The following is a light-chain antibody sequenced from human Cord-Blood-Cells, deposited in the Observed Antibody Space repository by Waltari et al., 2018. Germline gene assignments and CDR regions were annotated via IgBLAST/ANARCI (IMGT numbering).Light chain of an antibody. Sequence: AIQLTQSPSSLSASVGDRVTITCRASQGSSSALAWYQKKPGKAPKLLIYDSSSLESGVPSRFSGSGSGTDFTLTISSLQPEDFATYYCQQFNSYPLTFGGGTKVEIK. V-gene: IGKV1-13*02. CDR2: DSS. J-gene: IGKJ4*01. CDR1: QGSSSA. CDR3: QQFNSYPLT.